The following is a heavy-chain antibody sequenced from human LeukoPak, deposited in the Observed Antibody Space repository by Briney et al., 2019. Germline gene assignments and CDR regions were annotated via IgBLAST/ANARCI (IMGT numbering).Heavy chain of an antibody. CDR2: ISGSGGST. CDR3: AKAKNPYYYDSSASFDP. D-gene: IGHD3-22*01. CDR1: GFTFSSYA. Sequence: GGSLRLSCAASGFTFSSYAMSWVRQAPGKGLEWVSAISGSGGSTYYADSVKGRFTISRDNSKSTLYLQMNSLRAGDTAVYYCAKAKNPYYYDSSASFDPWGQGTLVTVSS. V-gene: IGHV3-23*01. J-gene: IGHJ5*02.